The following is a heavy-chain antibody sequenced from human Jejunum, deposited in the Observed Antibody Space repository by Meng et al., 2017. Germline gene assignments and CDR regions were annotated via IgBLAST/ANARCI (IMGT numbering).Heavy chain of an antibody. V-gene: IGHV1-8*02. Sequence: EQVGSCGAEVKTPGASGKVSCKAFGYTCISLRINWGRQATGQGPECVGWMSTENGNTAYAQKFQGRVTMTRDTSVSTAYLELSGLTSDDSGVYYCARGGNAGVDYWGQGTLVTVSS. CDR1: GYTCISLR. CDR3: ARGGNAGVDY. CDR2: MSTENGNT. J-gene: IGHJ4*02. D-gene: IGHD7-27*01.